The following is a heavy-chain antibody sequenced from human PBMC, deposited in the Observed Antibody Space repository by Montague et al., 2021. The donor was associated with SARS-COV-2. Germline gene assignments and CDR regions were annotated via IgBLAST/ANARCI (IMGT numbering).Heavy chain of an antibody. CDR1: GGSIRSYY. V-gene: IGHV4-59*03. CDR3: ARYGSYFER. CDR2: IYYDGST. Sequence: SETLSLTCTVSGGSIRSYYWSWIRQTPGKGLEWICYIYYDGSTNYNPYLKSQVTMSVDSSKNQFSLRLRSVTAADTAVYYCARYGSYFERWGQGTLVTVSS. D-gene: IGHD1-26*01. J-gene: IGHJ4*02.